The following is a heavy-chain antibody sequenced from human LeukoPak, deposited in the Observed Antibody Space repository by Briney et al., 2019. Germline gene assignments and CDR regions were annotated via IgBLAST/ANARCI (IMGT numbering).Heavy chain of an antibody. CDR3: AKEGQWLALNYYYGVDV. CDR1: GYTFIGYY. Sequence: ASVKVSCKASGYTFIGYYMHWVRQAPGQGLEWMGWINPNSGGTNCAQKFQGRVTMTRDTSISTAYMELSSLRSDDTAVYYCAKEGQWLALNYYYGVDVWGRGTTVTVSS. CDR2: INPNSGGT. V-gene: IGHV1-2*02. J-gene: IGHJ6*02. D-gene: IGHD6-19*01.